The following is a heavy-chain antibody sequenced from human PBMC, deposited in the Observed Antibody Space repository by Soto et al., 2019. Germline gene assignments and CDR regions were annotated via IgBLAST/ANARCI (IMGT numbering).Heavy chain of an antibody. CDR3: ARKEDGYNRLFDY. Sequence: LSLTCTVSGGSISSRGYYWGWIRQPPGKGLEWIESMFYSGTTYYNPSLKSRITIAVDASKNQFSLRLSSVTAADTAVYYCARKEDGYNRLFDYWGQGILVTVSS. CDR2: MFYSGTT. CDR1: GGSISSRGYY. J-gene: IGHJ4*02. V-gene: IGHV4-39*01. D-gene: IGHD5-12*01.